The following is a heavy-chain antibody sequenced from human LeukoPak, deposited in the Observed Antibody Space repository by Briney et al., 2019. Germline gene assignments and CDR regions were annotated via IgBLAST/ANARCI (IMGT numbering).Heavy chain of an antibody. D-gene: IGHD3-3*01. CDR2: LWHDGSNK. V-gene: IGHV3-33*01. J-gene: IGHJ6*02. CDR3: ARQESLRFLEWLPHYYYYYGMDV. Sequence: PRRSLRLSCAASGFTFSSYGIHWVRPAPGQGLAWVAVLWHDGSNKYYAHSVKGRFTISRDNSKNTLYLQMNSLRAEDTAVYYCARQESLRFLEWLPHYYYYYGMDVWGQGTTVTVSS. CDR1: GFTFSSYG.